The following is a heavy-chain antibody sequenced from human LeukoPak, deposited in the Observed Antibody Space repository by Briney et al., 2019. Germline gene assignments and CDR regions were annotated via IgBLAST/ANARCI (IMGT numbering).Heavy chain of an antibody. Sequence: ASVRVSCKASGYTFTGYYMHWVRQAPGQGLEWIGWINPNSGGTNYAQKFQGRVTMTRDTSISTAYMELSRLRSDDTAVYYCARPTLYYYDSSGYYYYPFDYWGQGNLVTVSS. CDR2: INPNSGGT. J-gene: IGHJ4*02. D-gene: IGHD3-22*01. V-gene: IGHV1-2*02. CDR3: ARPTLYYYDSSGYYYYPFDY. CDR1: GYTFTGYY.